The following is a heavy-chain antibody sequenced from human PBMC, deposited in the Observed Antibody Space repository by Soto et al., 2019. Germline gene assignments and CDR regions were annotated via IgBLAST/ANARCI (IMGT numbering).Heavy chain of an antibody. J-gene: IGHJ4*02. CDR2: ISSSSIYI. Sequence: GGSLRLSCAASGFTFSSYNMNWVRQAPGKGLEWVSSISSSSIYIHYADSVKGRFTISRDNAKNSLYLQMNSLRAEDTAVYYCARGSGFFDYWGQGTLVTVSS. V-gene: IGHV3-21*01. CDR3: ARGSGFFDY. CDR1: GFTFSSYN.